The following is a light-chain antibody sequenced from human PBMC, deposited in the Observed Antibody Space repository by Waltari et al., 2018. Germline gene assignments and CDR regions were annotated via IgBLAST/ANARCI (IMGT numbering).Light chain of an antibody. J-gene: IGKJ4*01. CDR2: DAS. CDR3: QQFNSFPLT. Sequence: AIQLTQSPSSLSASVGDKVTITCRARQDISSALAWYQLRPGKAPKFLIYDASILESGVPSRFRGSGSGTDFTLTISSLQPDDFGTYFCQQFNSFPLTFGGGTKVEIK. V-gene: IGKV1-13*02. CDR1: QDISSA.